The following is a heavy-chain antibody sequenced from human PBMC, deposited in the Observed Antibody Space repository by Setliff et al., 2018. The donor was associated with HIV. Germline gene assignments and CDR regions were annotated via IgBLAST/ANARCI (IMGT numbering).Heavy chain of an antibody. J-gene: IGHJ4*02. CDR2: ITGSSDTI. Sequence: LRLSCAASGFTFSSYEMDWFRQAPGKGLEWVSYITGSSDTIYYADSVKGRFTISRDNAKNSLYLQMNTLRAEDTAVYYCARDPTGGAARFDYWGQGTLVTVSS. V-gene: IGHV3-48*03. CDR3: ARDPTGGAARFDY. CDR1: GFTFSSYE. D-gene: IGHD6-6*01.